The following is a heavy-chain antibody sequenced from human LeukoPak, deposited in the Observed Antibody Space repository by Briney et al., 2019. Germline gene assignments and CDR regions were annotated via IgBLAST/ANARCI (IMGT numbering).Heavy chain of an antibody. CDR1: GFTFSTYN. CDR3: ARDVGASAPDAFGI. CDR2: ISTSSNYI. V-gene: IGHV3-21*01. Sequence: GGSLRLSCTASGFTFSTYNMNWVRQAPGKGLEWVSSISTSSNYIYYADSVKGRFTISRDNAKNLLYMQMNSLRVEDTDVYYCARDVGASAPDAFGIWGQGTMVTVSS. D-gene: IGHD1-26*01. J-gene: IGHJ3*02.